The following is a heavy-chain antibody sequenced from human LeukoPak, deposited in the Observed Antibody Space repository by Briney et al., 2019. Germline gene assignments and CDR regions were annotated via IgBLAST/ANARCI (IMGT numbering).Heavy chain of an antibody. CDR2: ISAYNGNT. CDR3: ARTIITMIVVVDAFDI. V-gene: IGHV1-18*01. J-gene: IGHJ3*02. Sequence: GASVKVSCKASGYTFTSYGISWVRQAPGQGLEWMGWISAYNGNTNYAQKLQGRVTMTTDTSTSTAYMELRSLRSDDTAVYYCARTIITMIVVVDAFDIWGQGTMVTVSS. D-gene: IGHD3-22*01. CDR1: GYTFTSYG.